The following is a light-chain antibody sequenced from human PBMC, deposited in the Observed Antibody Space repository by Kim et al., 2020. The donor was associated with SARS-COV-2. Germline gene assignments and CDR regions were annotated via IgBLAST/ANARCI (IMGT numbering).Light chain of an antibody. Sequence: SVSPGERATLSCRASQSVSSNLAWYQQKPGQAPRLLMYGASTRATGIPARFSGSGSGTEFTLTISSLQSEDFAVYYCQQYHNWPYTFGQGTKLEI. J-gene: IGKJ2*01. CDR2: GAS. CDR1: QSVSSN. V-gene: IGKV3-15*01. CDR3: QQYHNWPYT.